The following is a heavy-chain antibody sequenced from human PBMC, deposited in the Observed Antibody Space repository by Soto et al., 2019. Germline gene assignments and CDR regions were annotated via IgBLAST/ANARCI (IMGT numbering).Heavy chain of an antibody. CDR1: GFAVSSKY. CDR3: AREGGLVGYTSSFDC. D-gene: IGHD1-26*01. CDR2: IYGGGTT. J-gene: IGHJ4*02. Sequence: QPGGSLRLSCAASGFAVSSKYMTWVRQAPGKGLEWVSVIYGGGTTYYADSVKGRFTISRDNAENSLYLQMDSLRAEDTAVYYCAREGGLVGYTSSFDCWGRGTLVTVSS. V-gene: IGHV3-53*01.